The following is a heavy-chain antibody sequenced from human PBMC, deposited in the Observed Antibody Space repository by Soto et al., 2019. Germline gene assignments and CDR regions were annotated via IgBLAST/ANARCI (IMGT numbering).Heavy chain of an antibody. Sequence: SETLSLTCTVSSGTISSRSHYWAWIRQPPGKGLEWIGVIDDSGSTHYSESLKSRVTISVDTSKNQFSLKVSSVTATDTAVYYYARQGRNTRIVLIKHYATDFWGQGTAVTVSS. CDR1: SGTISSRSHY. CDR3: ARQGRNTRIVLIKHYATDF. J-gene: IGHJ6*02. D-gene: IGHD1-1*01. CDR2: IDDSGST. V-gene: IGHV4-39*01.